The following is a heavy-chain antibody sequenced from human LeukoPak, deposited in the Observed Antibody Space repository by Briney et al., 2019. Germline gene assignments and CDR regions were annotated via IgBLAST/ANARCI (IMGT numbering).Heavy chain of an antibody. Sequence: GRPLRLSCAASGFTFSSYAMHWVRQAPGKGLEWVAVISYDGSNKYYADSVKGRFTISRDNSKNTLYLQMNSLRAEDTAVYYCARDRLEAGTLDYWGQGTLVTVSS. D-gene: IGHD6-25*01. CDR3: ARDRLEAGTLDY. J-gene: IGHJ4*02. CDR2: ISYDGSNK. CDR1: GFTFSSYA. V-gene: IGHV3-30*01.